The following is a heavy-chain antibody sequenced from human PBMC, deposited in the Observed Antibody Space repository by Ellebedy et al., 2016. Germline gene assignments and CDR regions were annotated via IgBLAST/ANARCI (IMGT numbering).Heavy chain of an antibody. CDR2: IYYNGRT. J-gene: IGHJ6*02. Sequence: SETLSLTXTVSGGSISSYYWSWIRQPPGKGLEWIGYIYYNGRTNYNPSLKSRVTISVGTSKNQFSLTLTSVTAADTAVYYCARASAVTKYYHAMDVWGQGTTVTVSS. D-gene: IGHD4-17*01. CDR1: GGSISSYY. V-gene: IGHV4-59*01. CDR3: ARASAVTKYYHAMDV.